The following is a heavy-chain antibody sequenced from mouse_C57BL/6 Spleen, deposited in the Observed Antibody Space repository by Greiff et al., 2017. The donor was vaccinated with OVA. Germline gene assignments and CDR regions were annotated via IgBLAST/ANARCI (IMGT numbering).Heavy chain of an antibody. CDR2: IDPENGDT. CDR1: GFNIKDDY. D-gene: IGHD4-1*01. V-gene: IGHV14-4*01. CDR3: TTGHWDQGYFDY. J-gene: IGHJ2*01. Sequence: VQLQQSGAELVRPGASVKLSCTASGFNIKDDYMHWVKQRPEQGLEWIGWIDPENGDTEYASKFQGKATITADTSSNTAYLQLSSLTSEDTAVYYCTTGHWDQGYFDYWGQGTTLTVSS.